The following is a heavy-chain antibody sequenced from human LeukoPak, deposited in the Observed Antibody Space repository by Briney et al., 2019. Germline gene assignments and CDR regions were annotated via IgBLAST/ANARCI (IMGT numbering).Heavy chain of an antibody. CDR3: TTADYCSSTSCYTQEDY. CDR2: IKSETDGGTT. D-gene: IGHD2-2*02. J-gene: IGHJ4*02. CDR1: GFTFSNAW. V-gene: IGHV3-15*01. Sequence: GGSLRLSCAASGFTFSNAWMSWVRQAPGKGLEWVGRIKSETDGGTTDYAAPVKGRFTISRDDSKNTLYLQMNSLKTEDTAVYYCTTADYCSSTSCYTQEDYWGQGTLVTVSS.